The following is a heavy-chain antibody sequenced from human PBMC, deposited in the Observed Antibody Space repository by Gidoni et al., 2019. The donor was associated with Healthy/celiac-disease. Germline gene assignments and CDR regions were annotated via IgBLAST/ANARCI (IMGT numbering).Heavy chain of an antibody. Sequence: QVQLQESGPGLVKPSETLSLTCAVSGYSISRGYYWGWIRQPPGKGLEWIGRIYHSGSTYYNPSLKSRVTISVDTSKNQFSLKLSSVTAADTALYYCARDSRFLEWFFDYWGQGTLVTVSS. CDR3: ARDSRFLEWFFDY. V-gene: IGHV4-38-2*02. J-gene: IGHJ4*02. CDR1: GYSISRGYY. CDR2: IYHSGST. D-gene: IGHD3-3*01.